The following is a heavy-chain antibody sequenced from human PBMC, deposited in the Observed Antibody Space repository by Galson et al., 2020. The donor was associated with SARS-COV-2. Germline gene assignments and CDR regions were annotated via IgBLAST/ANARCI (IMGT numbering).Heavy chain of an antibody. D-gene: IGHD5-12*01. J-gene: IGHJ4*02. V-gene: IGHV3-33*01. Sequence: GESLKISCAASGFTFSSYGMHWVRQAPGKGLEWVAVIWYDGSNKYYADSVKGRFTISRDNSKNTLYLQMNSLRAEDTAVYYCARDGGWLRPPFDDWGQGTLVTVSS. CDR2: IWYDGSNK. CDR3: ARDGGWLRPPFDD. CDR1: GFTFSSYG.